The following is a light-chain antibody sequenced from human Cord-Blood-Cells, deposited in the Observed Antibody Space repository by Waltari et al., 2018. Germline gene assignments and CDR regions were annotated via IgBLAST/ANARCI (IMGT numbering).Light chain of an antibody. CDR3: QQYDNLPYS. CDR1: QDISNY. J-gene: IGKJ2*03. V-gene: IGKV1-33*01. CDR2: DAS. Sequence: DIQMPQSPSSLSASVGARVTITCQASQDISNYLNWYQQKPGKAPKLLIYDASNFETGVPSRFSGSGSGTDFTFTISILQPEDIATYYCQQYDNLPYSFGQGTKLEIK.